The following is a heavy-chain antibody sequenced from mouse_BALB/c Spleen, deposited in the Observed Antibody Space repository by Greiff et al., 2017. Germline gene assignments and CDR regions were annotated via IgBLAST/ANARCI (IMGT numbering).Heavy chain of an antibody. CDR1: GFAFSSYD. V-gene: IGHV5-12-1*01. D-gene: IGHD2-4*01. CDR2: ISSGGGST. CDR3: ARQIYYDNALNGSFDY. Sequence: EVHLVESGGGLVKPGGSLKLSCAASGFAFSSYDMSWVRQTPEKRLEWVAYISSGGGSTYYPDTVKGRFTSTRDNAKNTVYLKMSSLKSEDTAMYYCARQIYYDNALNGSFDYWGQGTLVTVAA. J-gene: IGHJ3*01.